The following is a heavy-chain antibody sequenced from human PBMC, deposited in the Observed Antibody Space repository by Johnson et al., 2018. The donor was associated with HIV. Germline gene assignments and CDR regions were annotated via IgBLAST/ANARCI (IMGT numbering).Heavy chain of an antibody. Sequence: QMLLVESGGGVVQPGRSLRLSCVASGYSFRNSAMHWVRQAPGKGLEWVATIWSDGTNKYYGDSVKGRFTVSRDSSKNTLYLQMNSLRAEDTAVYYCAREATGTTNAFYMWGQGTMVTVSS. CDR3: AREATGTTNAFYM. CDR1: GYSFRNSA. J-gene: IGHJ3*02. D-gene: IGHD1-7*01. V-gene: IGHV3-33*01. CDR2: IWSDGTNK.